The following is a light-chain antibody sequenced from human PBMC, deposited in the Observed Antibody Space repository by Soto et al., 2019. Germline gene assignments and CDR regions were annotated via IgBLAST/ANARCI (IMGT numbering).Light chain of an antibody. V-gene: IGKV3-20*01. J-gene: IGKJ3*01. CDR2: GAS. CDR3: QQYGSSLIT. Sequence: EIVLTQSPCTLSLSPGERASLSCRASQSVRSSYLAWYQQKPGQAPRLLVYGASSRATGIPDRFSGSGSGTDFTLTISRLEPEDFAVYYCQQYGSSLITFGPGTKVDIK. CDR1: QSVRSSY.